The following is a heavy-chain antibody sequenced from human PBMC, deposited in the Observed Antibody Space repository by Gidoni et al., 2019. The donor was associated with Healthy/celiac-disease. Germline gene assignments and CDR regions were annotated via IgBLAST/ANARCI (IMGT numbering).Heavy chain of an antibody. CDR1: GFTFSSYS. CDR2: ISSSSSYI. D-gene: IGHD3-10*01. Sequence: EVQLVESGGGLVKPGGSLRLSCAASGFTFSSYSMNWVRQAPGKGLEWVSSISSSSSYIYYADSVKGRFTISRDNAKNSLYLQMNSLRAEDTAVYYCAREGRDYSDAFDIWGQGTMVTVSS. V-gene: IGHV3-21*01. J-gene: IGHJ3*02. CDR3: AREGRDYSDAFDI.